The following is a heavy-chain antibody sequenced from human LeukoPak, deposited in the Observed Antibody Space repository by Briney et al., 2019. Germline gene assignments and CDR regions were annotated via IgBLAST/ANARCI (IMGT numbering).Heavy chain of an antibody. V-gene: IGHV3-23*01. CDR2: ISGSGGST. CDR1: GFTFSSYA. J-gene: IGHJ4*02. D-gene: IGHD1-26*01. Sequence: GGSLRLSCAASGFTFSSYAMSWVRQPPGKGLEWVSAISGSGGSTYYADSVKGRSTISRDNSKNTLYLQMNSLRAEDTAVYYCAKDRFASGDFDYWGQGTLVTVSS. CDR3: AKDRFASGDFDY.